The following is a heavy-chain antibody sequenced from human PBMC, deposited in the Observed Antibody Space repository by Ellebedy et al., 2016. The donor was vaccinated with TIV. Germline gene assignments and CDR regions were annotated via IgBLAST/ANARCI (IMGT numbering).Heavy chain of an antibody. CDR2: INPNNGGT. Sequence: ASVKVSXXASGYTFTGYYMHWVRQAPGQGLEWMGWINPNNGGTKYAQKFQGRVTMTSDTSISTAYMELSRLRSDDTAVYYCARLTTVPTSPSYGLDVWGQGTTVTVSS. D-gene: IGHD4-17*01. V-gene: IGHV1-2*02. J-gene: IGHJ6*02. CDR3: ARLTTVPTSPSYGLDV. CDR1: GYTFTGYY.